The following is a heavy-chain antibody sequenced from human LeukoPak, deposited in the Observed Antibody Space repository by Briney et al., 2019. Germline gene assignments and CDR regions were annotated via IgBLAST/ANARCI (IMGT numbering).Heavy chain of an antibody. Sequence: PSETLSLTCTVSGGSIRSYYWSWIRQPPGKGLEWIGYIYYSGSTNYNPSLKSRVTISVDTSKNQFSLKLSSVTAADTAVYYCARDMGGGDYFAFDIWGQGTMVTVSS. D-gene: IGHD4-17*01. CDR1: GGSIRSYY. CDR3: ARDMGGGDYFAFDI. CDR2: IYYSGST. V-gene: IGHV4-59*01. J-gene: IGHJ3*02.